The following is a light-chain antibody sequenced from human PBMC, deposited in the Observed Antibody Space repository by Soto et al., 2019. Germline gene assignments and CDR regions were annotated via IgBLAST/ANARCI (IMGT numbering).Light chain of an antibody. CDR3: QQYGSSGT. Sequence: IVLTQSQGTLSLSPGERATISCRASQSVSNNYLAWYQQKPGQAPRLLIYGASNRATGIPDRFSGSGSGTDFTLTFSRLEPEDFAVYYCQQYGSSGTFGQGTKVDIK. J-gene: IGKJ1*01. CDR1: QSVSNNY. CDR2: GAS. V-gene: IGKV3-20*01.